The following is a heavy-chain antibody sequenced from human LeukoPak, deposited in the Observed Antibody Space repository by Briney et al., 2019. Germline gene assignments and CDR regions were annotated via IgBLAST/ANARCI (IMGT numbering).Heavy chain of an antibody. CDR1: GFAFSSYA. D-gene: IGHD6-13*01. V-gene: IGHV3-23*01. J-gene: IGHJ4*02. CDR3: AKERGRSSSWYRGWDY. Sequence: GGSLRLSCAASGFAFSSYAMSWVRQAPGKGLEWVSAISGSGGSTYYADSVKGRFTISRDNSKNTLYLQMNSLRAEDTAVYYCAKERGRSSSWYRGWDYWGQGTLVTVSS. CDR2: ISGSGGST.